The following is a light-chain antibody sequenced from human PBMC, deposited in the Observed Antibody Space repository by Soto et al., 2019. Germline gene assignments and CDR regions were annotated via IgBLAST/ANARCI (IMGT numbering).Light chain of an antibody. V-gene: IGKV3-11*01. J-gene: IGKJ5*01. CDR1: KSLNSH. CDR3: QQYTGPPTA. Sequence: EIVFTQSPATLSLSPGERATLSCTASKSLNSHLAWYQQKPGQAPRLLIYGASTRAAGIPDRFSGSGSGTDSTLTITRLEPEDSAVYFWQQYTGPPTAFGQGTRLEIK. CDR2: GAS.